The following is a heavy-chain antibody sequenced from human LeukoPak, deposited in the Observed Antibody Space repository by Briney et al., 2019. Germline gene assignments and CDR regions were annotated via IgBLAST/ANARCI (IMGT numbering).Heavy chain of an antibody. CDR3: AKDLAAAMYYFDY. Sequence: GGSLRLSCAASGFTSSSYGMHWVRQAPGKGLEWVAFIRYDGSNKYYADSVKGRFTISRDNSKNTLYLQMNSLRAEDTAVYYCAKDLAAAMYYFDYWGQGTLVTVSS. CDR1: GFTSSSYG. V-gene: IGHV3-30*02. J-gene: IGHJ4*02. CDR2: IRYDGSNK. D-gene: IGHD6-13*01.